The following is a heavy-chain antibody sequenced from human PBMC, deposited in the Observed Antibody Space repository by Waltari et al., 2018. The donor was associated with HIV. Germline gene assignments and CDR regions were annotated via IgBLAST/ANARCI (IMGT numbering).Heavy chain of an antibody. CDR1: GYTFTGYY. V-gene: IGHV1-2*02. D-gene: IGHD6-19*01. J-gene: IGHJ4*02. CDR2: INPNSGDT. Sequence: QVQLVQSGAEGKKPGASVKVSCKASGYTFTGYYIHWVRQAPGQGLEWMGWINPNSGDTRYGQKFQGRVTMTRDTSISTAYMELSRLTSDDTAVYYCARRVAGTDYFDYWGQGTLVTVSS. CDR3: ARRVAGTDYFDY.